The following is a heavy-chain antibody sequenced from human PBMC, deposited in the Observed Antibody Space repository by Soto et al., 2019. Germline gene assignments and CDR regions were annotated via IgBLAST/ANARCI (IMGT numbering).Heavy chain of an antibody. CDR3: AREPSIAAVGIPLYSYYYMDV. CDR2: IVSFAGVP. D-gene: IGHD6-13*01. Sequence: QVQLVQSGAEVRNPGSSVKVSCKASGDKFSSYTISWVXQAPGQGLEWMGRIVSFAGVPIYAQXFQGRITITADSSSSTAYMELTSLTSDDTAVYYCAREPSIAAVGIPLYSYYYMDVWGEGTAVTVSS. CDR1: GDKFSSYT. V-gene: IGHV1-69*08. J-gene: IGHJ6*03.